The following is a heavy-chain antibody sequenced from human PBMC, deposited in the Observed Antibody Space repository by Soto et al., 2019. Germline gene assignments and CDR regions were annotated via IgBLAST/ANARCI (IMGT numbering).Heavy chain of an antibody. J-gene: IGHJ5*02. V-gene: IGHV5-10-1*01. Sequence: GESLKISCKGSGYSFTSYWISWVRQMPGKGLEWMGRIDPSDSYTNYSPSSQGHVTISADKSISTAYLQWSSLKASDTAMYYCASVVTNWFDPWGQGTLVTVSS. CDR2: IDPSDSYT. CDR3: ASVVTNWFDP. CDR1: GYSFTSYW. D-gene: IGHD2-15*01.